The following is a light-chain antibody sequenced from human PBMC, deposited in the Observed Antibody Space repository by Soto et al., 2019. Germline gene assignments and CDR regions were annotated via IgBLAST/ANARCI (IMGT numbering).Light chain of an antibody. CDR1: KGISSW. CDR3: QQANSFPVT. V-gene: IGKV1-12*01. CDR2: VAS. J-gene: IGKJ5*01. Sequence: DIQMSQSPSSVSASVGDIVTITCLASKGISSWLAWFQQKPGKGPKLLIYVASTLQSGVPSRFSGSGSGTDYTLTISSLQPEDFATYYCQQANSFPVTFGQGTRLEIK.